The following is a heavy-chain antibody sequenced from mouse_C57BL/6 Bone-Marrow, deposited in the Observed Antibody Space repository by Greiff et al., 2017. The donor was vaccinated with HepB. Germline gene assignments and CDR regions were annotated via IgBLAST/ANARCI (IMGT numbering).Heavy chain of an antibody. CDR2: FHPYNDDT. CDR3: ARLRRGGAMDY. V-gene: IGHV1-47*01. Sequence: VPLPPSGAELVTPGASVTMSCQASGYTFTTYPIEWMKQNHGKSLEWIGNFHPYNDDTKYNEKFKGKATLTVEKSSSTVYLELSRLTSDDSAVYYCARLRRGGAMDYWGQGTSVTVSS. J-gene: IGHJ4*01. CDR1: GYTFTTYP. D-gene: IGHD1-2*01.